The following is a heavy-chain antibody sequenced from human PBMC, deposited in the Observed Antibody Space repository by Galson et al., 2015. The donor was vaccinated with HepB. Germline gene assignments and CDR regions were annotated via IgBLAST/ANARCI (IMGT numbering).Heavy chain of an antibody. D-gene: IGHD2-2*01. Sequence: SLRLSCAASGYTFSSYVMSWVRQAPGKGLEWVSSIIKSGGNTYHTDSMKGRFTISRDNSKNTLYLQMNSLRAEDTAVYYCAKGGCSSANCEMPFDIWGQGTVVTVSS. CDR2: IIKSGGNT. J-gene: IGHJ3*02. CDR1: GYTFSSYV. V-gene: IGHV3-23*01. CDR3: AKGGCSSANCEMPFDI.